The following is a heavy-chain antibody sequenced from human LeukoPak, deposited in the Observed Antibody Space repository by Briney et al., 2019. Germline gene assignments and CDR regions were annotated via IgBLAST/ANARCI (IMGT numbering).Heavy chain of an antibody. Sequence: LSLTCTVSGGSISSGGYYWSWIRQHPGKGLEWIGYIYYSGSTYYNPSLKSRVTISVDTSKNQFSLKLSSVTAADTAVYHCARAFLNYDILTGYSPPAEYFQHWGQGTLVTVSS. V-gene: IGHV4-31*03. CDR1: GGSISSGGYY. J-gene: IGHJ1*01. D-gene: IGHD3-9*01. CDR3: ARAFLNYDILTGYSPPAEYFQH. CDR2: IYYSGST.